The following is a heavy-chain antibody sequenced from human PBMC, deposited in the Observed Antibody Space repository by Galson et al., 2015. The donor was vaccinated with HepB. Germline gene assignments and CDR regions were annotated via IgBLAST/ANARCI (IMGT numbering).Heavy chain of an antibody. J-gene: IGHJ4*02. D-gene: IGHD3-10*01. CDR1: GYTFISTW. CDR3: ARRIYGSGSYVDY. CDR2: IYPGDSDS. V-gene: IGHV5-51*03. Sequence: QSGAEVKKPGESLKISCKGSGYTFISTWIGWVRQMPGKGLEWMGIIYPGDSDSRYSPSFQGQVTISADKSINTAYLQWSSLKASDTAMYYCARRIYGSGSYVDYWGQGTLVTVSS.